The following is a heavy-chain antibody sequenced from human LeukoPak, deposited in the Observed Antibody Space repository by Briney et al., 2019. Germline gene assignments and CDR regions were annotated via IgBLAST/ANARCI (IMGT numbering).Heavy chain of an antibody. CDR1: GYTFTSYG. V-gene: IGHV1-18*01. CDR3: ARGPQVMTEADFGANY. CDR2: ISAYNGNT. Sequence: ASVKVSCKASGYTFTSYGISWVRQAPGQGLEWMGWISAYNGNTNYAQKLQGGVTMTTDTSTSTAYMELRSLRSDDTAVYYCARGPQVMTEADFGANYWGQGTLVTVSS. J-gene: IGHJ4*02. D-gene: IGHD3-16*01.